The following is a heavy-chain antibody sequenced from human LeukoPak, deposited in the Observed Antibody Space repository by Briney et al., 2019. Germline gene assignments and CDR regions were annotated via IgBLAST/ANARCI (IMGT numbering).Heavy chain of an antibody. D-gene: IGHD3-22*01. J-gene: IGHJ3*02. CDR1: GGSISSGSYY. CDR3: ARHYYDSSGYYFHAFDI. V-gene: IGHV4-61*10. Sequence: SETLSLTCTVSGGSISSGSYYWSWIRQPAGKGLEWIGYIYYSGSTNYNPSLKSRVTISVDTSKNQFSLKLSSVTAADTAVYYCARHYYDSSGYYFHAFDIWGQGTMVTVSS. CDR2: IYYSGST.